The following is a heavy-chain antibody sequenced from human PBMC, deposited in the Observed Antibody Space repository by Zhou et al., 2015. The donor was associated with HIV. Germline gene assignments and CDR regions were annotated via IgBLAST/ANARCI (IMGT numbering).Heavy chain of an antibody. CDR1: GGTFSGSD. Sequence: LVQSGTEVRKPGSSVKVSCKANGGTFSGSDISWMRQAPGQGLEWMGGIVPMFDIEENAEKFRGRLTITVDKSTSTAYMELSSLRSEDAAIYYCATDDIGGYHSFNYWGQGTLVSVSS. CDR2: IVPMFDIE. CDR3: ATDDIGGYHSFNY. J-gene: IGHJ4*02. V-gene: IGHV1-69*17. D-gene: IGHD3-22*01.